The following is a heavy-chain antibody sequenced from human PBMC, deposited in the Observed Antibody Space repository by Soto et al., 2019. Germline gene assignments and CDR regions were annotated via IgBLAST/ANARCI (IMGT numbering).Heavy chain of an antibody. J-gene: IGHJ4*02. CDR3: AKVPPSSSWYYFDY. CDR1: GCTFSSYG. D-gene: IGHD6-13*01. V-gene: IGHV3-30*18. Sequence: PGGSLRLSCAASGCTFSSYGMHWGRQAPGKGLEWVAVISYDGSNKYYADSVKGRFTISRDNSKNTLYLQMNSLRAEDTAVYYCAKVPPSSSWYYFDYWGQGTLVTVSS. CDR2: ISYDGSNK.